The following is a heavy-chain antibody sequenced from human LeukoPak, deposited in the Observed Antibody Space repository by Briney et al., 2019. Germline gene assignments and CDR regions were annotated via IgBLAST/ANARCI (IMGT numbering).Heavy chain of an antibody. CDR3: ATFGVGIAAAGSPPRFDY. J-gene: IGHJ4*02. CDR1: GFTFSSYA. Sequence: GGSLRLSCAASGFTFSSYAMSWVRQAPGKGLEWVSAISGSGGSTYYADSVKGRFTISRDNSKNTLYLQMNSLRAEDTAVYYCATFGVGIAAAGSPPRFDYWGQGTLVTVSS. D-gene: IGHD6-13*01. CDR2: ISGSGGST. V-gene: IGHV3-23*01.